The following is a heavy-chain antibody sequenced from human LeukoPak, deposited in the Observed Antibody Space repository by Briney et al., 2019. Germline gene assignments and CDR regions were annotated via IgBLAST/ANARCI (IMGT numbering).Heavy chain of an antibody. CDR2: IIPIFGTA. D-gene: IGHD3-22*01. Sequence: SVKVSCKASGGTFSSYTISWVRQAPGQGLEWMGGIIPIFGTANYAQKFQGRVTITADESTSTAYMELSSLRSEDTAVYYCAVTYYYDSSGYYGGYYYYYMDVWGKGTTVTISS. J-gene: IGHJ6*03. CDR1: GGTFSSYT. CDR3: AVTYYYDSSGYYGGYYYYYMDV. V-gene: IGHV1-69*13.